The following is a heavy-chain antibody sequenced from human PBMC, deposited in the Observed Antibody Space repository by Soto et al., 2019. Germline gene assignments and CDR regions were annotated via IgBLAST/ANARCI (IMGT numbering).Heavy chain of an antibody. CDR2: IYYSGST. CDR1: GGSISSYY. D-gene: IGHD2-21*02. Sequence: PSETLSLTCTVSGGSISSYYWSWIRQPPGKGLEWIGYIYYSGSTNYNPTLKSRLTMSVDTSKNQFSLKLSSVTAADTAVYYCARYGGDESSFDSWGPGTLVTVS. J-gene: IGHJ4*02. CDR3: ARYGGDESSFDS. V-gene: IGHV4-59*01.